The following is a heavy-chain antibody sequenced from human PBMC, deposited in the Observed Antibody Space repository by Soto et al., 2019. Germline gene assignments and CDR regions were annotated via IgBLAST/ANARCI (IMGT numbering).Heavy chain of an antibody. J-gene: IGHJ6*02. D-gene: IGHD6-13*01. V-gene: IGHV1-69*06. CDR3: ARTGYSSSRTGPYYYYYGMDV. Sequence: SVKVSCKASGGTFRSYAISWVRQAPGQGLEWMGGIIPIFGTANYAQKFQGRVTITADKSTSTAYMELSSLRSEDTAVYYCARTGYSSSRTGPYYYYYGMDVWGQGTTVTVSS. CDR2: IIPIFGTA. CDR1: GGTFRSYA.